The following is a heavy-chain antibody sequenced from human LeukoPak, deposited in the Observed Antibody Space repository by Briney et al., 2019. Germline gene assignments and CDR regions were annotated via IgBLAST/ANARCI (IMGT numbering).Heavy chain of an antibody. CDR1: GSTFSGHL. CDR3: AREGDRHLTFDY. Sequence: GGSLRLSCAASGSTFSGHLLHWVRQAPGRGLEWVAGTAYEGGEKYYADSVSGRFTISRDNSDNTVYLQMNGLRLEDTAVYFCAREGDRHLTFDYWGRGTLVTVSS. J-gene: IGHJ4*02. D-gene: IGHD3-16*01. CDR2: TAYEGGEK. V-gene: IGHV3-30*01.